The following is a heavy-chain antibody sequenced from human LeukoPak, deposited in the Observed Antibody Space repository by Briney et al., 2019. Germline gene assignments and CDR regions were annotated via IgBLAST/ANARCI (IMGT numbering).Heavy chain of an antibody. CDR1: GGSISNSSSY. CDR3: ARGGSGTYYNVAY. D-gene: IGHD3-10*01. CDR2: IYYSGST. V-gene: IGHV4-39*01. Sequence: SETLSLPCTISGGSISNSSSYWGWIRQPPGKGLEWIGSIYYSGSTYYNPSLKSRVTISVDTSKNQFSLKLSSVTAADTAVYYCARGGSGTYYNVAYWGQGTLVTVSS. J-gene: IGHJ4*02.